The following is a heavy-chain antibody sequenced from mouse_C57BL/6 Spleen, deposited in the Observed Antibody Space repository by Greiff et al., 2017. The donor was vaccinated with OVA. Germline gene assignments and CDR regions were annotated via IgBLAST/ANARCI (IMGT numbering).Heavy chain of an antibody. CDR2: INPNNGGT. D-gene: IGHD1-1*01. V-gene: IGHV1-22*01. J-gene: IGHJ2*01. CDR3: AREGAVVEGDY. Sequence: EVKLMESGPELVKPGASVKMSCKASGYTFTDYNMHWVKQSHGKSLEWIGYINPNNGGTSYNQKFKGKATLTVNKSSSTAYMELRSLTSEDSAVYYCAREGAVVEGDYWGQGTTLTVSS. CDR1: GYTFTDYN.